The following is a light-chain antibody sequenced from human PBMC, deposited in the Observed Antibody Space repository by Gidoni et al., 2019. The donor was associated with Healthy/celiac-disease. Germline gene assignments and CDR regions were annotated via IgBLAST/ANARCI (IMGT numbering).Light chain of an antibody. V-gene: IGKV1-5*03. CDR2: KAS. Sequence: DIHMTQSPSTLSASVGDRVTITCRASQSISSVLAWYQQKPGKAPKLLIYKASSLESGVPSRFSGSGSGTEFTLTISSLQPDDFATYYCQQYNSYPWTFGQGTKVEIK. J-gene: IGKJ1*01. CDR3: QQYNSYPWT. CDR1: QSISSV.